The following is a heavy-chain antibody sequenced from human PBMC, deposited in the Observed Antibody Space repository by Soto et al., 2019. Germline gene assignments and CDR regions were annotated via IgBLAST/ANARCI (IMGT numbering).Heavy chain of an antibody. Sequence: QLQLQESGPGLVNPSETLSLTCAVSGGSVSSGGNYWGWIRQSPGKGLEWIGSVHDTGTTHYNPSPTSRVTISVDTSKNQFSLNVNSVTAADTAVYYCARGLSSPSAAGVWGQGTLVTVSS. CDR2: VHDTGTT. CDR3: ARGLSSPSAAGV. CDR1: GGSVSSGGNY. D-gene: IGHD6-6*01. J-gene: IGHJ4*02. V-gene: IGHV4-39*01.